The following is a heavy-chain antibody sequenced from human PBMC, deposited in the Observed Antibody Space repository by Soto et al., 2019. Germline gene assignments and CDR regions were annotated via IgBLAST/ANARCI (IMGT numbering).Heavy chain of an antibody. J-gene: IGHJ4*02. CDR3: SRQVID. V-gene: IGHV4-59*08. CDR1: GGYISGYY. Sequence: QVQLQESGPGLVKPSETLSLTCTVSGGYISGYYWSWFRQAPGKGLDWLGYGYSSGSTKYNPSLQSRVTMSVDKSKNQYSLKLSSVTAAATAVYYCSRQVIDWGQGTLVTVSS. CDR2: GYSSGST.